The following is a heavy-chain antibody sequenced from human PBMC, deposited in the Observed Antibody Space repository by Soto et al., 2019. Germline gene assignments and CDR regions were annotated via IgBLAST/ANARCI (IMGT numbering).Heavy chain of an antibody. CDR1: GGTFNNYA. CDR2: IIPIFGTP. Sequence: QVQLVQSGAEVKKPGSSVKVSCKASGGTFNNYAISWVRQAPGQGLEWLGGIIPIFGTPQYAQRFQGRVTITADKSTDTVYLELRSDDAAVYYCARSEYTDLNFYAMDVWGQGTTVTVS. CDR3: ARSEYTDLNFYAMDV. J-gene: IGHJ6*02. D-gene: IGHD2-21*02. V-gene: IGHV1-69*06.